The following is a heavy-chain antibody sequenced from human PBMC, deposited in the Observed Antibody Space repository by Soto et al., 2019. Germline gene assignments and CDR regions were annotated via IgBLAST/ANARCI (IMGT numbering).Heavy chain of an antibody. CDR2: TSAYNGNT. J-gene: IGHJ4*02. CDR1: GYTFTSYG. Sequence: ASVKVSCKASGYTFTSYGISWVRQAPGQGLEWMGWTSAYNGNTNYAQKLQGRVTMTRDTSISTAYMELSRLRSDDTAVYYCARGPPARGVEGEQQLAHNDYWGQGTLVTVSS. CDR3: ARGPPARGVEGEQQLAHNDY. V-gene: IGHV1-18*01. D-gene: IGHD6-13*01.